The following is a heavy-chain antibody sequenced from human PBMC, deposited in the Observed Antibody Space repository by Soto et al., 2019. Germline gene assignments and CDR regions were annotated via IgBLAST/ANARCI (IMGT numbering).Heavy chain of an antibody. V-gene: IGHV3-23*01. J-gene: IGHJ4*02. CDR3: AKAGSWKITFGALLTDY. Sequence: GGSLRLSCAASGFTFSSYAMSWVRQAPGKGLEWVSAISGSGGSTYYADSVKGRFTISRDNSKNTLYLQMNSLRAEDTAVYYCAKAGSWKITFGALLTDYWGQGTLVTVSS. CDR1: GFTFSSYA. CDR2: ISGSGGST. D-gene: IGHD3-16*01.